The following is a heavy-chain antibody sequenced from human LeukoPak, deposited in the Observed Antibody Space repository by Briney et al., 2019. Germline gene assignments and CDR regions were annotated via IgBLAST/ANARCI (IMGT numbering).Heavy chain of an antibody. Sequence: GESLKISCKGSGYSFTTYWIGWVRQMPGKGLEWMGIIFPGDSDTRYNPSFQGQVTISADKSISTAYLQWSSLKASDTAIYYCARSSVNWFDPWGQGTLVTVSS. CDR2: IFPGDSDT. J-gene: IGHJ5*02. D-gene: IGHD3-3*01. V-gene: IGHV5-51*01. CDR1: GYSFTTYW. CDR3: ARSSVNWFDP.